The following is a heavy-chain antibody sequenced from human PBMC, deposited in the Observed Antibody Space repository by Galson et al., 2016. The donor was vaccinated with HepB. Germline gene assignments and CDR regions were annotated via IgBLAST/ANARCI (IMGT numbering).Heavy chain of an antibody. CDR1: GYAFASYN. CDR2: INPSGGST. J-gene: IGHJ4*02. Sequence: VKVSCKASGYAFASYNMHWVRQAPGQGLEWMGIINPSGGSTNYAQKFQGRVTMTRDTSTSTVYMELSSLRSEDPAVYYCAYDYGDYNFDYWGQGTLVTVSS. D-gene: IGHD4-17*01. CDR3: AYDYGDYNFDY. V-gene: IGHV1-46*01.